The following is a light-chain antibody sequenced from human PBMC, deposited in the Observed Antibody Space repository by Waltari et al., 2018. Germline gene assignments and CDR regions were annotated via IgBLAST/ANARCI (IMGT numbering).Light chain of an antibody. Sequence: DIQMTKSPSSLSASVGDTVTITCQANHDISDYLNWYQQQPGKAPNLLISDASHLEAGVPSRFSGSGYGTDFTFTISSLQPEDFATYYCQQHDNPPFTFGQGTKLEIK. CDR1: HDISDY. CDR2: DAS. J-gene: IGKJ2*01. V-gene: IGKV1-33*01. CDR3: QQHDNPPFT.